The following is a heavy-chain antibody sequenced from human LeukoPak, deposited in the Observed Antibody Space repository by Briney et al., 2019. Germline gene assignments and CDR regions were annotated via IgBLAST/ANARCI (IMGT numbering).Heavy chain of an antibody. D-gene: IGHD4-23*01. J-gene: IGHJ4*02. CDR1: GGTFSSYA. Sequence: ASVKVSCKASGGTFSSYAISWVRQAPGQGLEWMGGIIPIFGTANYAQKFQGRVTITTDESTSTAYMELSSLRSEDTAVYYCARAHYGGNSFYFDYWGQGTLVTVSS. CDR3: ARAHYGGNSFYFDY. CDR2: IIPIFGTA. V-gene: IGHV1-69*05.